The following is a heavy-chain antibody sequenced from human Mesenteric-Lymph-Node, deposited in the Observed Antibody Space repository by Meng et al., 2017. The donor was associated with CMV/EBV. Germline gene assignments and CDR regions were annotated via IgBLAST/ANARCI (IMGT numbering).Heavy chain of an antibody. CDR1: GFTFNSYA. D-gene: IGHD3/OR15-3a*01. V-gene: IGHV3-23*03. J-gene: IGHJ4*02. Sequence: GESLKISCAASGFTFNSYAMSWVRQAPGKGLEWVSDIYSGGINTFYADSVKARLIISRDISKNTLYLQMNSLRVEDTAVYYCAKDPNDFWNGYYGPHFDCRGQGTLVTVSS. CDR3: AKDPNDFWNGYYGPHFDC. CDR2: IYSGGINT.